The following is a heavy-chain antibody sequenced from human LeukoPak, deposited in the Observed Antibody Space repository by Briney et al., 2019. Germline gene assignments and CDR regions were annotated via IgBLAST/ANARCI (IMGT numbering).Heavy chain of an antibody. V-gene: IGHV3-66*01. Sequence: GGSLRLSCAASGLTVSSHYMSWARQAPGKGLEWVSVIYSDGRTFYADSVKGRFTISRDISQNALYLQMNNLKAEDTAVYYCARGKSAATSYYFDYWGQGTLVTVSS. CDR2: IYSDGRT. CDR1: GLTVSSHY. J-gene: IGHJ4*02. CDR3: ARGKSAATSYYFDY. D-gene: IGHD2-15*01.